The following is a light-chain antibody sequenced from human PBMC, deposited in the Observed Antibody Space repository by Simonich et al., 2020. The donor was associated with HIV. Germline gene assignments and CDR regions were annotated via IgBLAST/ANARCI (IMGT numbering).Light chain of an antibody. V-gene: IGLV3-16*01. CDR1: ALPKKY. CDR2: KDS. CDR3: SSYTSSSTLV. Sequence: SYELTQPPSVSVSLGQMARITCSGEALPKKYAYYYPQKPGQFPVLVIYKDSERPSGIPDRFSGSKSGNTASLTVSGLQAEDEADYYCSSYTSSSTLVFGGGTKLTVL. J-gene: IGLJ3*02.